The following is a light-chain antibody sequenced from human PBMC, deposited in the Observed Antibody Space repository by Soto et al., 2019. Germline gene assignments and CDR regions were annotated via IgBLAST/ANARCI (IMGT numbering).Light chain of an antibody. Sequence: DIQMTQSPSSLSASVGDGVTITCRASQSISSSLNWYQQKPGKGPKLLIYAASSFQIGGPSRFSGSGSCTDFTLTISSLQPEYVATYYCQQRYTTPRTFGQGTRVDIK. CDR1: QSISSS. CDR3: QQRYTTPRT. CDR2: AAS. V-gene: IGKV1-39*01. J-gene: IGKJ1*01.